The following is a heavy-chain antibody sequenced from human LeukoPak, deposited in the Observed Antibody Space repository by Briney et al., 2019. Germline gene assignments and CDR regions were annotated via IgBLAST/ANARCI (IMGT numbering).Heavy chain of an antibody. D-gene: IGHD1-1*01. Sequence: KTSETLSLTCTVSGGSISSYYWSWIRQPPGKGLEWIGYICYSGSTNYNPSLKSRVTISVDTSKNQFSLKLSSVTAADTAVYYCAGGTDDYYYYYYMDVWGKGTTVTVSS. V-gene: IGHV4-59*01. CDR2: ICYSGST. J-gene: IGHJ6*03. CDR3: AGGTDDYYYYYYMDV. CDR1: GGSISSYY.